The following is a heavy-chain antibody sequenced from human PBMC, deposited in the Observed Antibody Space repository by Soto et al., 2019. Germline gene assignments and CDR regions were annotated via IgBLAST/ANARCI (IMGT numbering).Heavy chain of an antibody. CDR3: ARGEISGWYFDY. CDR2: IDHSGGT. D-gene: IGHD6-19*01. CDR1: GGSFSGYY. V-gene: IGHV4-34*01. Sequence: PSETLSLTCAVYGGSFSGYYWSWIRQPPGKGLERIGEIDHSGGTNYNPSLKSRVTISVDTSKTQFSLRLNSVTAADTAVYYCARGEISGWYFDYWGRGTLVTVSS. J-gene: IGHJ4*02.